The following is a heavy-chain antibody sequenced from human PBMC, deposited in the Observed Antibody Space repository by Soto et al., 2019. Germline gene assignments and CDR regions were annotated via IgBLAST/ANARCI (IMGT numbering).Heavy chain of an antibody. Sequence: QITLKESGPTLMKPTHALTLPCTSSGFLLSTSGVGVGWIRQPPGKALEWLALLYWYDDKRYSPSLRSRLTTTTDTSKNQVVLTMTTMDPVDTATYYCAHRLRDENWPHTGKGYFDYCGQGTMVTVSS. CDR1: GFLLSTSGVG. V-gene: IGHV2-5*01. J-gene: IGHJ4*02. CDR2: LYWYDDK. D-gene: IGHD4-17*01. CDR3: AHRLRDENWPHTGKGYFDY.